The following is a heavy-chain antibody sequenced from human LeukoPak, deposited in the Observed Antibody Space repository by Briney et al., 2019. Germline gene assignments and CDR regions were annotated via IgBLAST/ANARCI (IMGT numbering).Heavy chain of an antibody. CDR2: INHSGST. V-gene: IGHV4-34*01. Sequence: PSETLSLTCAVYGGSFSGYYWSWIRQPPGKGLEWIGEINHSGSTNYNPSLKSRVTISVDTSKNRFSLKLSSVTAVDTAVYYCARGLKKYYYDSSGYSDDYWGQGTLVTVSS. J-gene: IGHJ4*02. D-gene: IGHD3-22*01. CDR1: GGSFSGYY. CDR3: ARGLKKYYYDSSGYSDDY.